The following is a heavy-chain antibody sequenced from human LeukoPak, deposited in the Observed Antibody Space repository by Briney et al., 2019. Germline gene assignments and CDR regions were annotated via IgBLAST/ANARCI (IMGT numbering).Heavy chain of an antibody. CDR3: ATGMGPDYYDSSGDGGY. CDR1: GYTLTELS. J-gene: IGHJ4*02. V-gene: IGHV1-24*01. D-gene: IGHD3-22*01. CDR2: FDPEDGET. Sequence: ASVKVSCKVSGYTLTELSMHWVRQAPGKGLEWMGGFDPEDGETIYAQKFQGRVTMTEDTSTDTAYMELSSLRSEDTAVYYCATGMGPDYYDSSGDGGYRGQGTLVTVSS.